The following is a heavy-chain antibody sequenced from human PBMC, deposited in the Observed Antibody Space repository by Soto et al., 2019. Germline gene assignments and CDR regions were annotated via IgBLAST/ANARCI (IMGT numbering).Heavy chain of an antibody. CDR2: ISAYNGNT. J-gene: IGHJ5*02. CDR1: GYTFTSYG. Sequence: QVQLVQSGAGVKEPGASVKVSCKASGYTFTSYGISWVRQAPGQGIEWMGWISAYNGNTNYAQTLQGRVTMTTDTSTSTGYMELRSLRTDDTAVYYCARDGEVVPADLDPWGQGTLVSVSS. D-gene: IGHD2-2*01. CDR3: ARDGEVVPADLDP. V-gene: IGHV1-18*01.